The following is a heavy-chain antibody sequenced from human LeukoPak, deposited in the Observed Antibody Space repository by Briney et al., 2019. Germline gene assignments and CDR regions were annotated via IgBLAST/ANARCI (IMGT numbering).Heavy chain of an antibody. D-gene: IGHD2-15*01. CDR1: GGSISSYY. V-gene: IGHV4-4*08. CDR3: AGHCSGGSCYRYYFDY. J-gene: IGHJ4*02. Sequence: PSETLSLTCTVSGGSISSYYWSWIRQPPGKGLEWIGYIYTSGSTNYNPSLKSRVTISVDTSKNQFSLKLSSVTAADTAVYYCAGHCSGGSCYRYYFDYWGQGTLVTVSS. CDR2: IYTSGST.